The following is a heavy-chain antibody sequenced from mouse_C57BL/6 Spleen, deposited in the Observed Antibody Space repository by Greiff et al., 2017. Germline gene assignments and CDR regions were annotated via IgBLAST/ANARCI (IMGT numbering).Heavy chain of an antibody. D-gene: IGHD4-1*01. J-gene: IGHJ2*01. V-gene: IGHV6-3*01. CDR1: GFTFSNYC. CDR2: ISLKSGNYAS. CDR3: ASGLDD. Sequence: EVQVLESGGGLVPPGGSMKLSCVASGFTFSNYCMNWVRQSPEQGLEWVAQISLKSGNYASHYAEAVKGEFTISRDDSKSSVYLQMNNVGAEDTVIDYYASGLDDWGQGTTLTVSS.